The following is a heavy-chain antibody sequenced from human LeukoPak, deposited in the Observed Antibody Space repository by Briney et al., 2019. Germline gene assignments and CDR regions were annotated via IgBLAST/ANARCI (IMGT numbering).Heavy chain of an antibody. CDR1: GGTFSSYA. J-gene: IGHJ3*02. Sequence: SSVKVSCKVSGGTFSSYAISWVRQAPGQGLEWMGRIIPIFGTANYAQKFQGRVTITTDESTSTAYMELSSLRSEDTAVYYCARDLGYSYGSGAFDIWGQGTMVTVSS. CDR3: ARDLGYSYGSGAFDI. V-gene: IGHV1-69*05. CDR2: IIPIFGTA. D-gene: IGHD5-18*01.